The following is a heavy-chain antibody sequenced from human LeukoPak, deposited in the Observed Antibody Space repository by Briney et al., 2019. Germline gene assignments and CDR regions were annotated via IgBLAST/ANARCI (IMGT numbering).Heavy chain of an antibody. CDR2: ISGSGGST. CDR1: GFTFSSYA. D-gene: IGHD3-22*01. J-gene: IGHJ4*02. V-gene: IGHV3-23*01. CDR3: AKAKGALVVITNYDY. Sequence: GGSLRLSCAASGFTFSSYAMSWVRQAPGKGLEWVSAISGSGGSTYYADSVKGRFTISRDNSENTLYLQMNSLRAEDTAVYYCAKAKGALVVITNYDYWGQGTLVTVSS.